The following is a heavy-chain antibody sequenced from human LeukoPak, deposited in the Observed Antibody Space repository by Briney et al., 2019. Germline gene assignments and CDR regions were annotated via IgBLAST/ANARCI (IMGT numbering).Heavy chain of an antibody. D-gene: IGHD1-1*01. V-gene: IGHV1-8*01. J-gene: IGHJ4*02. CDR3: ARIRPVTTGLKGYYFDY. Sequence: GASVKVSCKTSGYTFSSYEINWVRQAAGRGREWVGWMNPKTGKTAYARNLQGRVTITRDTSISTAYMDLSALRSEDTAVYYCARIRPVTTGLKGYYFDYWGQGTLVTVSS. CDR2: MNPKTGKT. CDR1: GYTFSSYE.